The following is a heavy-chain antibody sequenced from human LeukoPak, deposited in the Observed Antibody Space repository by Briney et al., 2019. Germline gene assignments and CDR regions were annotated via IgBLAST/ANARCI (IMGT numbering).Heavy chain of an antibody. J-gene: IGHJ4*02. CDR1: GFSFSSYE. CDR3: ARDYYWYDY. CDR2: ISGSGSTI. D-gene: IGHD2-8*01. Sequence: GGSLSLSCAASGFSFSSYEMNWVRQAPRKGLEWVSYISGSGSTINYADSVKGRFTISRDNAKNSLYLQMNSLRAEDTAVYYCARDYYWYDYWGQGTLVTVSS. V-gene: IGHV3-48*03.